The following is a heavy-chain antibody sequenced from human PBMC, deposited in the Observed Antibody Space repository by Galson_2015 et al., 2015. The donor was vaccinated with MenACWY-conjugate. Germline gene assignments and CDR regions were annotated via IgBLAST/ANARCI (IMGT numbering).Heavy chain of an antibody. CDR1: GSTFSNYA. CDR3: ARAHLGYGYDYFDP. V-gene: IGHV1-3*01. J-gene: IGHJ5*02. D-gene: IGHD5-18*01. CDR2: INVGSGTT. Sequence: SVKVSCKASGSTFSNYAMHWLRQAPGQRLEYMGWINVGSGTTRSSQKFQDRVTIITDTSANTAYMELSSLRSEDTAVYFCARAHLGYGYDYFDPGGQGTLVTVSS.